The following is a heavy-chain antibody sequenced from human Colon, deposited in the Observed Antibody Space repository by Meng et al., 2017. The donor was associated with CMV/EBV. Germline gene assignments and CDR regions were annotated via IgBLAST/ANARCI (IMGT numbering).Heavy chain of an antibody. J-gene: IGHJ4*02. CDR3: AKGGVHYYESSGYYYWFDY. CDR1: GFTFDDYA. Sequence: GGSLRLSCAASGFTFDDYAMHWVRHAPGKGLEWVSGISWNSGSIDYADSVKGRFTISRDNAKNSLYLRMNSLRAEDTALYYCAKGGVHYYESSGYYYWFDYWGQGTLVTVSS. D-gene: IGHD3-22*01. CDR2: ISWNSGSI. V-gene: IGHV3-9*01.